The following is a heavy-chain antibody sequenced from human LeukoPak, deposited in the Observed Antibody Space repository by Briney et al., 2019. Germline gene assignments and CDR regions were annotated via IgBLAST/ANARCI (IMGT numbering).Heavy chain of an antibody. D-gene: IGHD5-12*01. CDR3: ARDSGSGYGDYYYGMDV. CDR1: GYTFTSYA. CDR2: INAGNGNT. Sequence: ASVKVSCKASGYTFTSYAMHWVRQAPGQRLEWMGWINAGNGNTKYSQKFQGRVTITRDTSASTAYMELSSLRSEDTAVYYCARDSGSGYGDYYYGMDVWGQGTTVTVSS. J-gene: IGHJ6*02. V-gene: IGHV1-3*01.